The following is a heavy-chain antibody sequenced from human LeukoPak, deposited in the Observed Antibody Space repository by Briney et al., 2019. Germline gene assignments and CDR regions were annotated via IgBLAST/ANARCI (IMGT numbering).Heavy chain of an antibody. Sequence: SETLSLTCTVSGGSISSSSYYWGWIRQPPGKGLEWIGSIYYSGSTYYNPSLKSRVTISVDTSKNQFSLKLSSVTAADTAVYYCARHEVWWGLLFRGIDYWGQGTLVTVSS. J-gene: IGHJ4*02. CDR2: IYYSGST. CDR3: ARHEVWWGLLFRGIDY. CDR1: GGSISSSSYY. V-gene: IGHV4-39*01. D-gene: IGHD1-26*01.